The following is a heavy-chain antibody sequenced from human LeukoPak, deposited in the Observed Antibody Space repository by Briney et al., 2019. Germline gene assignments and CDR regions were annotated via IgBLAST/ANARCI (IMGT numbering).Heavy chain of an antibody. V-gene: IGHV1-46*01. CDR3: ARDSEGSDAFDI. D-gene: IGHD3-10*01. Sequence: APVKVSCKASGYTFTSYYMHWVRQAPGQGLEWMGIINPSGGSTGYAQKFQGRVTMTRDTSTSTVYMELSSLRSEDTAVYYCARDSEGSDAFDIWGQGTMVTVSS. CDR2: INPSGGST. CDR1: GYTFTSYY. J-gene: IGHJ3*02.